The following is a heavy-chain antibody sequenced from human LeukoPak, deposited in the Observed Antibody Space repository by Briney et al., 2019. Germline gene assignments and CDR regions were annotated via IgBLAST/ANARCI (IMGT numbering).Heavy chain of an antibody. CDR1: GGSISSYY. D-gene: IGHD2-15*01. CDR3: ARDGNCSGGSCYSD. Sequence: PSETLSLTCTVSGGSISSYYWSWIRQPPGKGLEWIGYIYYSGSTNYNPSLKSRVTISVDTSKNQFSLKLSSVTAADTAVYYCARDGNCSGGSCYSDWGQGTLVTVSS. J-gene: IGHJ4*02. V-gene: IGHV4-59*01. CDR2: IYYSGST.